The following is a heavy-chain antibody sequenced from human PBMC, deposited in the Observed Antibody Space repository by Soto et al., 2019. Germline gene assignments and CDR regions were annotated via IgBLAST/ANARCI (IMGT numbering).Heavy chain of an antibody. Sequence: PXXTLSLPFTVSGDSISSYSWRWIPQPPGKGLEWIGNIHYNGNTKYSPSLKSRVTMSVDTSKNHFSLKLISVTTADTAVYFCAREGNLGRWIQPLDSWGQGTLVTVSS. CDR1: GDSISSYS. J-gene: IGHJ4*02. D-gene: IGHD2-2*03. CDR2: IHYNGNT. CDR3: AREGNLGRWIQPLDS. V-gene: IGHV4-59*01.